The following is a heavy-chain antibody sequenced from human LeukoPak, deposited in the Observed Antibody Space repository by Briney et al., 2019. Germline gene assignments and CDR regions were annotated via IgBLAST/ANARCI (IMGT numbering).Heavy chain of an antibody. J-gene: IGHJ4*02. Sequence: PSETLSLTCTVSGGSISSGGYYWSWIRQPPGKGLEWIGSIYYSGSTYYNPSLKSRVTISVDTSKNQFSLKLSSVTAADTAVYYCARDVYACSNGVCYRDRFDYWGQGTLVTVSS. V-gene: IGHV4-39*07. CDR3: ARDVYACSNGVCYRDRFDY. CDR1: GGSISSGGYY. CDR2: IYYSGST. D-gene: IGHD2-8*01.